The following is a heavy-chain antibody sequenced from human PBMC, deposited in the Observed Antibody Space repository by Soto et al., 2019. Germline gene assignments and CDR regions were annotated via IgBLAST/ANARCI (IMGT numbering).Heavy chain of an antibody. CDR2: ISSSSSTI. J-gene: IGHJ3*02. V-gene: IGHV3-48*02. Sequence: GGSLRLSCAASGFTFSSYSMNWVRQAPGKGLEWVSYISSSSSTIYYADSVKGRFTISRDNAKNSLYLQMNSLRDEDTAVYYCGKIIGSGETRSNDALDTGDQGTMFT. CDR1: GFTFSSYS. CDR3: GKIIGSGETRSNDALDT. D-gene: IGHD3-10*01.